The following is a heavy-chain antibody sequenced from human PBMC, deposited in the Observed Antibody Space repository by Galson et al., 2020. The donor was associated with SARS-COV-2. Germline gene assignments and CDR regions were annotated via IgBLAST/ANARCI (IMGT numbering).Heavy chain of an antibody. V-gene: IGHV3-43*02. J-gene: IGHJ4*02. CDR3: AKKESSSYSSGSTFVY. CDR2: ISGDGGST. CDR1: GFTFDDYA. Sequence: TGGSLRLSCAASGFTFDDYAMHWVRQAPGKGLEWVSLISGDGGSTYYADSVKGRFTISRDNSKNSLYLQMNSLRTEDTAFYYCAKKESSSYSSGSTFVYWGQGTLVTVSS. D-gene: IGHD3-22*01.